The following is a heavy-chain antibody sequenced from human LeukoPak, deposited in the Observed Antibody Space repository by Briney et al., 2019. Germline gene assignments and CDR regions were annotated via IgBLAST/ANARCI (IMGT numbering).Heavy chain of an antibody. V-gene: IGHV3-30-3*01. CDR3: AKVPDTRGSWYWFGP. Sequence: PGGSLRLSCRASGFTFSNHAMHWVRQAPGKGLEWVAVISSDGRTNYYVDSVKGRFTISRDNSKNTLYLQLNSLRIEDTAVYYCAKVPDTRGSWYWFGPWGQGTLVIVSS. D-gene: IGHD2-2*01. CDR2: ISSDGRTN. CDR1: GFTFSNHA. J-gene: IGHJ5*02.